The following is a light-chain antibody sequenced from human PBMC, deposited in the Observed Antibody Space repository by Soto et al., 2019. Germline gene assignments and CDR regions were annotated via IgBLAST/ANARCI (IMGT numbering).Light chain of an antibody. CDR2: AAS. J-gene: IGKJ1*01. CDR3: QQSYSTTLT. V-gene: IGKV1-39*01. Sequence: IQVTQSPSSLYEAALDSFTITLRASQRISTYLNWYQQKPGKAPKLLIYAASSRQSGVPSRFSGGGAETDFTLTISSLQPEDFAAYSCQQSYSTTLTFGQGTKVDIK. CDR1: QRISTY.